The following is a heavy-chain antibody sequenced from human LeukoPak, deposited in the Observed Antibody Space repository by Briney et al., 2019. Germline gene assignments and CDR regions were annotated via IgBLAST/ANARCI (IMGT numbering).Heavy chain of an antibody. CDR3: ARDPLSVAGTNYFDY. V-gene: IGHV1-46*01. CDR1: GYTFTSYY. CDR2: INPSGGST. J-gene: IGHJ4*02. Sequence: ASVKVSCKASGYTFTSYYMHWVRQAPGRGLEWMGIINPSGGSTSYAQKFQGRVTMTRDTSTSTVYMELSSLRSEDTAVYYCARDPLSVAGTNYFDYWGQGTLVTVSS. D-gene: IGHD6-19*01.